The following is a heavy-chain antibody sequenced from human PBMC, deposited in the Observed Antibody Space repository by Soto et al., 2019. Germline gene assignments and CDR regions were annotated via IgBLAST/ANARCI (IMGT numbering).Heavy chain of an antibody. Sequence: QVQLVQSGAEVKKPGSSVKVSCKASGGTFSSYAISWVRQAPGQGLEWMGGIIPIFGTANYAQKFQGRVTLTADEATSTAYMELSSLRSEDTAVYYCARGLRLSTAAANFDYWGQGTLVTVSS. D-gene: IGHD2-2*01. CDR1: GGTFSSYA. CDR3: ARGLRLSTAAANFDY. CDR2: IIPIFGTA. V-gene: IGHV1-69*12. J-gene: IGHJ4*02.